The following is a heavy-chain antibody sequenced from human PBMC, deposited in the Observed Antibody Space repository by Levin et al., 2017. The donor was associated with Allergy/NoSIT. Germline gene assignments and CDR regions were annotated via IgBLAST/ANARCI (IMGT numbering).Heavy chain of an antibody. D-gene: IGHD1-7*01. CDR1: GFTFSSYE. Sequence: LSLTCAASGFTFSSYEMNWVRQAPGKGLEWVSYISSSGSTIYYADSVKGRFTISRDNAKNSLYLQMNSLRAEDTAVYYCARDLYNWNYVFDPWGQGTLVTVSS. V-gene: IGHV3-48*03. CDR3: ARDLYNWNYVFDP. J-gene: IGHJ5*02. CDR2: ISSSGSTI.